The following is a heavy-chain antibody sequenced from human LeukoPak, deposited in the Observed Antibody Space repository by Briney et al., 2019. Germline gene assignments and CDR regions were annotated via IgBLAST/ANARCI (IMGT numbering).Heavy chain of an antibody. CDR3: ARRAGEYSHPYDY. CDR2: IYSGGNT. Sequence: GGSLRLSCTVSGFTVSSNSWSWVRQAPGRGLEWVSFIYSGGNTHYSDSVTGRFTISRDNSKNTLYLQMNSLRAEDTAIYYCARRAGEYSHPYDYWGQGTLVTVSS. J-gene: IGHJ4*02. CDR1: GFTVSSNS. V-gene: IGHV3-53*01. D-gene: IGHD2-15*01.